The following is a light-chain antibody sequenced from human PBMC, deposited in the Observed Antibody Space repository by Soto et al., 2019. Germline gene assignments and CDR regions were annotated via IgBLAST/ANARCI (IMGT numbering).Light chain of an antibody. CDR3: QQYQSYSWT. Sequence: DIQMTQSPSTLSASVGDRVTITCRASQTISNSLAWYQQKPGKAPKLLIYKASTLESGVPFRFSGSGSGTEFTLAISSLQPDDFATYNCQQYQSYSWTFGQGTRVEIK. J-gene: IGKJ1*01. CDR2: KAS. V-gene: IGKV1-5*03. CDR1: QTISNS.